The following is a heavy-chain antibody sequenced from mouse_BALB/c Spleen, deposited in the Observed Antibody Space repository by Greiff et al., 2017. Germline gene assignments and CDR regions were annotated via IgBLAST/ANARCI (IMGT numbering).Heavy chain of an antibody. CDR3: ASSSPYYFDY. V-gene: IGHV1-54*01. J-gene: IGHJ2*01. D-gene: IGHD1-1*01. CDR2: INPGSGGT. Sequence: VKLMESGAELVRPGTSVKVSCKASGYAFTNYLIEWVKQRPGQGLEWIGVINPGSGGTNYNEKFKGKATLTADKSSSTAYMQLSSLTSDDSAVYFCASSSPYYFDYWGQGTTLTVSS. CDR1: GYAFTNYL.